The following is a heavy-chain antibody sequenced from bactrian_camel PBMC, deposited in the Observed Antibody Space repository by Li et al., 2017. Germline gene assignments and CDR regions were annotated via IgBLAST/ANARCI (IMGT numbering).Heavy chain of an antibody. CDR3: ATDKRLGGMWYEAFVYDT. CDR1: TSGYTYSTDC. V-gene: IGHV3S1*01. Sequence: QVQLVESGGGSVQAGGSLTLSCSASTSGYTYSTDCMGWFRQASGKEREGVAAINRGGIRTYYADSVKGRFTISQDNGKNTLYLQMNSLKPEDTAMYYCATDKRLGGMWYEAFVYDTWGQGTQVTVS. D-gene: IGHD6*01. J-gene: IGHJ4*01. CDR2: INRGGIRT.